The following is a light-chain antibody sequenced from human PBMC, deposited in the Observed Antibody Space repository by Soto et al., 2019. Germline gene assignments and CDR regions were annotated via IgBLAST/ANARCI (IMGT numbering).Light chain of an antibody. CDR3: LQVSSFPRT. J-gene: IGKJ1*01. CDR1: RGICDR. V-gene: IGKV1-12*01. CDR2: AAS. Sequence: DIQMTQSPSSLSAFVGDRVAITFWASRGICDRLAWFQQKPGKAPQFLIQAASNLQSGVPSRFSGSGSGTEFILSINSLQPDDIATYYCLQVSSFPRTFGQGTKV.